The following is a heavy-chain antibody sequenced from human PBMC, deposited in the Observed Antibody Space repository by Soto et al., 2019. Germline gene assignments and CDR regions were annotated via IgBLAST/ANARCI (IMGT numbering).Heavy chain of an antibody. Sequence: PSETLSLTCTVSGGSISGSTYYWGWIRQPPGKGLEWIGNIYYSGSTYYNPSLKSRVTISVDTSKNQFSLTLSSVTAADTAVYYCARNMGGRSSGSWYHSDFWGQGTLVTVSS. CDR2: IYYSGST. CDR1: GGSISGSTYY. D-gene: IGHD6-13*01. V-gene: IGHV4-39*01. J-gene: IGHJ4*02. CDR3: ARNMGGRSSGSWYHSDF.